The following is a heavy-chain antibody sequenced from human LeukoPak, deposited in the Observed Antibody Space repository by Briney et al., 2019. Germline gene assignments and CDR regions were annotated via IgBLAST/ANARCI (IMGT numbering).Heavy chain of an antibody. CDR3: ARYSNWAFDY. Sequence: GGSLRFSCAASGFTFSSYWMNWVRRAPGKGLEWVANINQDGSEKYYVDSVKGRFTISRDNAKNSLYLQMNSLRAEDTAVYYCARYSNWAFDYWGQGTLVTVSS. CDR2: INQDGSEK. CDR1: GFTFSSYW. V-gene: IGHV3-7*04. D-gene: IGHD4-11*01. J-gene: IGHJ4*02.